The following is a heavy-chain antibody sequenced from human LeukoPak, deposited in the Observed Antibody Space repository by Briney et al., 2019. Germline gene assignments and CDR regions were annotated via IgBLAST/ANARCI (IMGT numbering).Heavy chain of an antibody. V-gene: IGHV4-61*10. Sequence: SETLSLTCIVSGGSISSGSYHWSWIRQPAGKGLEYIGHISFSGITNYHPSLRSRVTISADTSKNQFSLKLTSVTAADTAVYYCAGGRRGYSGYDPRRYFDYWGQGTLVTVSS. CDR2: ISFSGIT. D-gene: IGHD5-12*01. CDR3: AGGRRGYSGYDPRRYFDY. J-gene: IGHJ4*02. CDR1: GGSISSGSYH.